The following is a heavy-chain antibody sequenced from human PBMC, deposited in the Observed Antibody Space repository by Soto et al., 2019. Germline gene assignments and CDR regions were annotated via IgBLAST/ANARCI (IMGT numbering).Heavy chain of an antibody. CDR3: ARGRYGDY. V-gene: IGHV1-18*01. CDR1: GYAFTTYG. J-gene: IGHJ4*02. CDR2: ISAHNGNT. D-gene: IGHD1-1*01. Sequence: QVHLVQSGAEVKKPGASVKVSCQGSGYAFTTYGITWVRQAPGQGLEGMGWISAHNGNTNYAQKLQGRVTVTRDTSTRTAYREMRRQRYDDTAVYSCARGRYGDYWGQGALVTVSS.